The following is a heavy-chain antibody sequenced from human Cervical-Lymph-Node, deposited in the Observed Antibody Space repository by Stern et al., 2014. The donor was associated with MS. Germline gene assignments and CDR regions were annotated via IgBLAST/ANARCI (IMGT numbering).Heavy chain of an antibody. CDR3: ARCYGDYRWFDP. Sequence: QVQLVQSGAEVKKPGSSVKVSCKASGGTFSSYAMRWVRQAPGQGLEWVGRIIPIFGKAKYAQKFQGRGTVTADESTSTAYMELSSLRSEDTAVYYCARCYGDYRWFDPWGQGTLVTVSS. J-gene: IGHJ5*02. CDR2: IIPIFGKA. CDR1: GGTFSSYA. V-gene: IGHV1-69*01. D-gene: IGHD4-17*01.